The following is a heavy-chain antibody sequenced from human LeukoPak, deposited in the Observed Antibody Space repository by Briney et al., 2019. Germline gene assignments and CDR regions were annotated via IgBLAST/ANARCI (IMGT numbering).Heavy chain of an antibody. V-gene: IGHV3-23*01. J-gene: IGHJ4*02. CDR1: GFTFSSYA. D-gene: IGHD3-10*01. Sequence: GGSLRLSCAASGFTFSSYAMSWVRQAQGKGLEWVSAISGSGGSTYYADSVKGRFTISRDNSKNTLYLQMNSLRAEDTAVYYCAKPKNTARNIWFGELGSDYWGQGTLVTVSA. CDR2: ISGSGGST. CDR3: AKPKNTARNIWFGELGSDY.